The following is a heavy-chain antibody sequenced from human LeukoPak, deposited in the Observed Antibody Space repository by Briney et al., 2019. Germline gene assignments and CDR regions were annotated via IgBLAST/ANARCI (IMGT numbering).Heavy chain of an antibody. CDR3: ARELSH. J-gene: IGHJ4*02. CDR1: GGSISSYY. V-gene: IGHV4-59*01. Sequence: SETLSLTCTVSGGSISSYYWSWLRQPPGKGLEWLGYIYYSGSTNYNPSLKSRVTISVDTSKNQFSLKLSSVTAADTAVYYWARELSHWGQGTLVTVSS. CDR2: IYYSGST.